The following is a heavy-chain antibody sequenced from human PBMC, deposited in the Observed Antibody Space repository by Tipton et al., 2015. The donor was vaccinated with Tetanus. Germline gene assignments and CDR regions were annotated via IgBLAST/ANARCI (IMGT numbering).Heavy chain of an antibody. CDR1: EFSSSNYA. D-gene: IGHD2-21*01. J-gene: IGHJ6*02. V-gene: IGHV3-23*01. CDR2: ISGSGDTT. Sequence: SLRLSCAASEFSSSNYAMSWVRQAPGKGLEWVSRISGSGDTTHYAESVKGRFTISRDNHKNTLYLQMNSLRVEVTAVYYCAQEVERAIPFYYAMDVWGQGTTVTVSS. CDR3: AQEVERAIPFYYAMDV.